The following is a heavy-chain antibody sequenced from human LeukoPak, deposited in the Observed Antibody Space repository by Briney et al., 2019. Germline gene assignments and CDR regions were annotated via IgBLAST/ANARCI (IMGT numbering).Heavy chain of an antibody. CDR1: GFTFDDFA. CDR2: INWNSDTR. D-gene: IGHD6-19*01. V-gene: IGHV3-9*01. J-gene: IGHJ5*02. CDR3: AKDVDESVAGNNWFDP. Sequence: PGGSLRLSCAASGFTFDDFAMHWVRQAPGKGLEGVSGINWNSDTRAYADSVKGRFTISRDNAKNFVYLQMSSLRAEDTAFYYCAKDVDESVAGNNWFDPWGQGTLVTVSS.